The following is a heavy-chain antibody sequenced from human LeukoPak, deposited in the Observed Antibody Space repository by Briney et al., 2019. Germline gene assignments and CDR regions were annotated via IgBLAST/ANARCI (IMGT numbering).Heavy chain of an antibody. CDR2: IKCDGSEK. J-gene: IGHJ4*02. D-gene: IGHD4-23*01. CDR3: AKNPTRTYGGKSSSDY. CDR1: GFTFSSSW. Sequence: GGSLRLSCAASGFTFSSSWMHWVCQAPEKGLEWVADIKCDGSEKYYVDSVKGRLTISRDNAKNSLYLQVNSLRAEDTAVYYCAKNPTRTYGGKSSSDYWGQGTLVTVSS. V-gene: IGHV3-52*01.